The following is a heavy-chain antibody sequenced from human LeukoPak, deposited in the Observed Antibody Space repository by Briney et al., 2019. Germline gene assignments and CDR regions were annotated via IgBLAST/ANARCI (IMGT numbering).Heavy chain of an antibody. Sequence: GESLRLSCAASGFAFNTYSMNWVRQAPGKGLEWVSAISGSGGSTYYADSVKGRFTISRDNSKNTLYLQMNSLRAEDMAVYYCARGDYGPYYYYYYMDVWGKGTTVTVSS. CDR2: ISGSGGST. CDR1: GFAFNTYS. D-gene: IGHD4-17*01. J-gene: IGHJ6*03. V-gene: IGHV3-23*01. CDR3: ARGDYGPYYYYYYMDV.